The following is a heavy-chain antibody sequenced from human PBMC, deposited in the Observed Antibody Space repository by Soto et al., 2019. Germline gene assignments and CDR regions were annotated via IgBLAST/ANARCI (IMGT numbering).Heavy chain of an antibody. CDR3: AREGPRPYYYYGMDV. V-gene: IGHV1-18*01. Sequence: QAQLEQSGAEVKKPGASVKVSCKSSGYTFSTSGISWVRQAPGQGLEWMGWISTYNGDANYAQRFQGRVTMTTDTFPSTTFMELLSLRSDDTAVYYCAREGPRPYYYYGMDVWGQGTTVTVSS. CDR1: GYTFSTSG. J-gene: IGHJ6*02. CDR2: ISTYNGDA. D-gene: IGHD6-6*01.